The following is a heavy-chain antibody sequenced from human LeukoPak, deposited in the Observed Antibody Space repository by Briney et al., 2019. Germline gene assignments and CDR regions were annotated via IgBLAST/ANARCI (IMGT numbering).Heavy chain of an antibody. Sequence: PGRSLRLSCAASGFTFSSYAMHWVRQAPGKGLEWVAVISYDGSNKYYADSVKGRFTISRDNSKNTLYLQMNSLRAEDTALYYCAKDFLEVAAGYYYYGMDVWGQGTTVTVSS. D-gene: IGHD6-13*01. CDR2: ISYDGSNK. CDR3: AKDFLEVAAGYYYYGMDV. CDR1: GFTFSSYA. V-gene: IGHV3-30-3*01. J-gene: IGHJ6*02.